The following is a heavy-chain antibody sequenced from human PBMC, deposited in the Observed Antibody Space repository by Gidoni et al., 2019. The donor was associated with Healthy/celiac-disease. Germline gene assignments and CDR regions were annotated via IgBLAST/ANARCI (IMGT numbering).Heavy chain of an antibody. Sequence: QVQLVESGGGVVQPGRSLRLSCAAAGSPFSSSAMQWVRQAPRKGLEWVAVLSYDGSNKYYADSVKGRFTISTDNSKNTLSLQMNSLRAEDTAVYYCARSGELQSLLDYYGMDVWGQGTTVTVSS. CDR3: ARSGELQSLLDYYGMDV. V-gene: IGHV3-30*04. CDR1: GSPFSSSA. J-gene: IGHJ6*02. D-gene: IGHD1-7*01. CDR2: LSYDGSNK.